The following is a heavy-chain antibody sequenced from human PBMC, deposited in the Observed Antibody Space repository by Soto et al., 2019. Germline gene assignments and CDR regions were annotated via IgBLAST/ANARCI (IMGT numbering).Heavy chain of an antibody. D-gene: IGHD4-4*01. CDR3: ASELLHDYSNYGWFDP. J-gene: IGHJ5*02. Sequence: QVQLVQSGAEVKKPGSSVKVSCKASGGTFSSYAISWVRQAPGQGLEWMGGIIPIFGTANYAQKFQGRVTITADESTSTAYRGLSSLRAEDPAVYYCASELLHDYSNYGWFDPWGQGTLVTVSS. CDR1: GGTFSSYA. V-gene: IGHV1-69*12. CDR2: IIPIFGTA.